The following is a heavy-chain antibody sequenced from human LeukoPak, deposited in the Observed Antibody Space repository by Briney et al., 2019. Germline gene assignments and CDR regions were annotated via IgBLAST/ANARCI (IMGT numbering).Heavy chain of an antibody. CDR3: ARSTVTRRLGLS. CDR1: GGSISSGDYY. D-gene: IGHD4-17*01. CDR2: IYYSGST. V-gene: IGHV4-30-4*01. Sequence: SETLSLTCTVSGGSISSGDYYWSWIRQPPGKGLEWIGYIYYSGSTYYNPSLKSRVTISVDTSKNQLSLKLSSVTAADTAVYYCARSTVTRRLGLSWGQGTLVTVSS. J-gene: IGHJ5*02.